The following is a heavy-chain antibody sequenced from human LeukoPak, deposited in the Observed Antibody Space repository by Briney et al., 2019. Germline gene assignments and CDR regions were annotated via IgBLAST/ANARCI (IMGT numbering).Heavy chain of an antibody. CDR1: GFIFSNYG. CDR3: AREDGYCSDGKCYSYFDS. Sequence: GGSLRLSCVASGFIFSNYGMHWVRQAPGKGLEWVAYIKKTGSETYYVDSVKGRFTITRDNTRNSLFLQMCSLRAEDTAMYFCAREDGYCSDGKCYSYFDSWGQGTLVTVSS. CDR2: IKKTGSET. V-gene: IGHV3-7*01. J-gene: IGHJ4*02. D-gene: IGHD2-15*01.